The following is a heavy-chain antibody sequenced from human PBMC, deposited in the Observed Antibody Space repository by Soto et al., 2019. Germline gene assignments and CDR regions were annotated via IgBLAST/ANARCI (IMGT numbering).Heavy chain of an antibody. D-gene: IGHD4-17*01. Sequence: QVLLEQSGAEVKKSGSSVRVSCRDSGDRFTTDAFSWVRQAPGQGLEYVGGVIPLAGVPNYAQKFQGRVTITADESTATMYMELNSLKFDDTAVYYCVRGAFADYAPSAAHWGQGTLITVSS. V-gene: IGHV1-69*01. CDR2: VIPLAGVP. J-gene: IGHJ4*02. CDR3: VRGAFADYAPSAAH. CDR1: GDRFTTDA.